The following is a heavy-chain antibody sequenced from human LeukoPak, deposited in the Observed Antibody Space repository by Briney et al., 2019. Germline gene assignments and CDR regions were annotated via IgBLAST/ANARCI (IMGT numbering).Heavy chain of an antibody. CDR1: GFTFSSYA. CDR2: ISYDGSNK. CDR3: ARGRSSSTPYYFDY. D-gene: IGHD6-13*01. V-gene: IGHV3-30-3*01. J-gene: IGHJ4*02. Sequence: GGSLRLSCAASGFTFSSYAMHWVRQAPGKGLEWVAVISYDGSNKYYADSVKGRFTISRDNSKNTLYLQMNSLRAEDTAVYYCARGRSSSTPYYFDYWGQGTLVTVSS.